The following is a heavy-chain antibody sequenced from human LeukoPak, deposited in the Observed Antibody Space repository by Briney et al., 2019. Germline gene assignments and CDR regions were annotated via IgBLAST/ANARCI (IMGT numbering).Heavy chain of an antibody. CDR3: AKASRAFDI. Sequence: GRSLRLSCAASGFTIDDYAMHWVRQAPGKGLEWVSGISWNSGSIGYADSVKGRFTISRDNAKNSLYLQMNSLRAEDTALYYCAKASRAFDIWGQGTMVTVSS. CDR1: GFTIDDYA. V-gene: IGHV3-9*01. CDR2: ISWNSGSI. J-gene: IGHJ3*02.